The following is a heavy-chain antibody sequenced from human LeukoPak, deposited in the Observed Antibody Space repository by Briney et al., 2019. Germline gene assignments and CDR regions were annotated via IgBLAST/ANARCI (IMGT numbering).Heavy chain of an antibody. V-gene: IGHV4-34*01. J-gene: IGHJ6*02. Sequence: SETLSLTCAVYGGSFSGYYWSWIRQPPGKGLEWIGEINHSGSTNYNPSLKSRVTISVDTSKNQFSLKLSSVTAADTAVYYCATGRRARVITHYYCYGMDVWGQGTTVTVSS. D-gene: IGHD3-22*01. CDR2: INHSGST. CDR3: ATGRRARVITHYYCYGMDV. CDR1: GGSFSGYY.